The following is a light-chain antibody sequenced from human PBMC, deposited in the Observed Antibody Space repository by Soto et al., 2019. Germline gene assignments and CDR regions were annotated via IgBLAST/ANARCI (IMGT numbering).Light chain of an antibody. V-gene: IGKV1-5*01. CDR2: DAP. Sequence: DIQMTPSPSTLSASVGDRGTITCRASQSISSWLAWYQQKPGKAPKLLIYDAPSLESGVPSRFSGSGSGTEFTLTISSLQPDDFATYYCQQYNSYPWTFGQGTKVEIK. CDR3: QQYNSYPWT. J-gene: IGKJ1*01. CDR1: QSISSW.